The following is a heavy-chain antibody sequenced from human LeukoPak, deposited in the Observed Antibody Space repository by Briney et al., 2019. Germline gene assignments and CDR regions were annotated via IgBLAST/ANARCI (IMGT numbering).Heavy chain of an antibody. V-gene: IGHV3-23*01. CDR3: AKALLWFGELYSPY. Sequence: GGSRRLSCAASGFTVSSYSMSWVRQAPGKGLEWVSAISGSGGSTYYADSVKGRFTISRDNYKKTLYLQMNSLRAEDKAVYYCAKALLWFGELYSPYWGQGTLVTVSS. CDR1: GFTVSSYS. J-gene: IGHJ4*02. D-gene: IGHD3-10*01. CDR2: ISGSGGST.